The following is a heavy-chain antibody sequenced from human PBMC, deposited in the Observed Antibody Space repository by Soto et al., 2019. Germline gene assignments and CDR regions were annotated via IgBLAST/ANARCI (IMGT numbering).Heavy chain of an antibody. CDR2: INAGNGNT. CDR3: ARTQLELHWFDP. V-gene: IGHV1-3*01. CDR1: GYTFTSYA. Sequence: SCKASGYTFTSYAMHWVRQAPGQRLEWMGWINAGNGNTKYSQKFQGRVTITRDTSASTAYMELSSLRSEDTAVYYCARTQLELHWFDPWGQGTLVTVSS. D-gene: IGHD1-7*01. J-gene: IGHJ5*02.